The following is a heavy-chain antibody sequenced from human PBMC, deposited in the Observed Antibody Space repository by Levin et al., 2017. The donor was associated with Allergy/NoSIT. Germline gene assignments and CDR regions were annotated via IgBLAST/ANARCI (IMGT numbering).Heavy chain of an antibody. V-gene: IGHV4-59*01. CDR2: MYYSGNT. CDR3: ARPRVILLDTNYYYGMDV. D-gene: IGHD3-16*02. Sequence: PSETLSLTCTVSGGSISSYYWSWIRQPPGKGLEWIGCMYYSGNTKYNPSLKSRGTISLDTSKNQFSLKLSSVTAADTAVYSCARPRVILLDTNYYYGMDVWGPGTTVTVSS. CDR1: GGSISSYY. J-gene: IGHJ6*02.